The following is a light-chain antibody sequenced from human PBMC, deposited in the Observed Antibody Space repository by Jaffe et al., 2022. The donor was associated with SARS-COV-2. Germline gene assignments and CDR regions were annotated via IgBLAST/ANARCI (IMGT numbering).Light chain of an antibody. CDR3: QQYYTTPFT. V-gene: IGKV4-1*01. CDR2: WAS. CDR1: QSVLSTSNNKNY. Sequence: DIVMTQSPDSLAVSLGARATINCKSSQSVLSTSNNKNYLAWYLQRPGQPPKLLIYWASTRESGVPDRFSGSGSGTDFTLTISSLQAEDVAVYYCQQYYTTPFTFGGGTKVEIK. J-gene: IGKJ4*01.